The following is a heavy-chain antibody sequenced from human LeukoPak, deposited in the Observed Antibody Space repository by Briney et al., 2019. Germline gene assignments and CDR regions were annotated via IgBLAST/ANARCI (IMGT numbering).Heavy chain of an antibody. D-gene: IGHD3-22*01. CDR2: INPSGGST. J-gene: IGHJ3*02. Sequence: ASVKVSCKASGYIFTSYNIYWVRQAPGQGLEWMGIINPSGGSTSYAQKFQGRVTMTRDMSTSTVYMELSSLRSEDTAVYYCARVGYYDSSGYSKPLRYDAFDIWGQGTMVTVSS. CDR1: GYIFTSYN. CDR3: ARVGYYDSSGYSKPLRYDAFDI. V-gene: IGHV1-46*01.